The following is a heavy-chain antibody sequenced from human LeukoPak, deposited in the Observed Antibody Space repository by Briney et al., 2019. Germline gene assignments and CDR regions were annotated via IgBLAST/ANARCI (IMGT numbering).Heavy chain of an antibody. CDR2: LTGAGGTT. D-gene: IGHD2-2*01. CDR1: GFTFSSYA. J-gene: IGHJ6*03. CDR3: ARPPGDCNSTSCYAYYYYYMGV. V-gene: IGHV3-23*01. Sequence: PGGSLRLSCAASGFTFSSYAMSWVRQAPGRGLEWVSALTGAGGTTYYADSVKGRFTISRDNSKNTLFLQMESLRAEDTAVYYCARPPGDCNSTSCYAYYYYYMGVWVKGTTVTVSS.